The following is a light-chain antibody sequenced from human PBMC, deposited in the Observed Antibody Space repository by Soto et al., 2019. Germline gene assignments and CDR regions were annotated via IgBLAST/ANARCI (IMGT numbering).Light chain of an antibody. CDR2: DVS. CDR1: SSDVGGYNY. V-gene: IGLV2-14*01. Sequence: QSALTQPASVSGTPGQSSTISCTGTSSDVGGYNYVSWYQQHPGKAPKFMIYDVSNRPSGVSNRFSGSKSGNTASLTISGLQAEDEADYYCSSYTISNTRQIVFGTGTKVTVL. J-gene: IGLJ1*01. CDR3: SSYTISNTRQIV.